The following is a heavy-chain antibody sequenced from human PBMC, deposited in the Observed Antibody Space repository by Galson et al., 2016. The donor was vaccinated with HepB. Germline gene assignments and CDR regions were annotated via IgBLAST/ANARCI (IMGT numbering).Heavy chain of an antibody. Sequence: SLRLSCAASGFSFSNYGMSWVRQAPGKGLVWVSRINSAGSSDASSVSYADSVKGRFTISRDNAKNALYLQRNSLRVVDTAVYYCARTITGTPWHHYYYGMDVWGQGTTVSVSS. CDR2: INSAGSSDASSV. V-gene: IGHV3-74*01. CDR1: GFSFSNYG. D-gene: IGHD1-20*01. CDR3: ARTITGTPWHHYYYGMDV. J-gene: IGHJ6*02.